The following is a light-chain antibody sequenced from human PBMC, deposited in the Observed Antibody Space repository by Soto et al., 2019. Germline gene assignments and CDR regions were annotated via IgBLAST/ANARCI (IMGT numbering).Light chain of an antibody. CDR3: CSYAGSYTYV. CDR2: DVS. V-gene: IGLV2-11*01. J-gene: IGLJ1*01. CDR1: SSDVGGYNS. Sequence: QSVLTQPRSVSGSPGQSVTISCTGTSSDVGGYNSVSWYQQHPGRAPKLIIYDVSKRPSGVPDRFSGSKSGNTASLTISGLQSDDEADYYCCSYAGSYTYVFGTGTKVTVL.